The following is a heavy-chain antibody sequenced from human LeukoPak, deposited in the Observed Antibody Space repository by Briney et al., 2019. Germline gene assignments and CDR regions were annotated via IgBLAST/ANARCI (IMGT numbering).Heavy chain of an antibody. D-gene: IGHD3-10*01. CDR2: ISWDGGST. J-gene: IGHJ4*02. Sequence: PGGSLRLSCAASGFTFDDYAMHWVRQAPGKGLEWVSLISWDGGSTYYADSVKGRFTIFRDNSKNSLYLQMNSLRAEDTALYYCAFGRGFGEPIYWGQGTLVTVSS. CDR3: AFGRGFGEPIY. V-gene: IGHV3-43D*03. CDR1: GFTFDDYA.